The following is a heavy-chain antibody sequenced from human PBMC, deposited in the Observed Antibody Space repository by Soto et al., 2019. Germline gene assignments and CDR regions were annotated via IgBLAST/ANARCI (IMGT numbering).Heavy chain of an antibody. CDR3: ARIPHSGYSAYYFDY. V-gene: IGHV4-31*03. CDR2: IYYSGST. J-gene: IGHJ4*02. D-gene: IGHD5-12*01. CDR1: GGSISSGGYY. Sequence: QVQLQESGPGLVKPSQTLSLTCTVSGGSISSGGYYWSWIRQHPGKGLEWIGYIYYSGSTYYNPSLQSRVTISVDTSKNQFSLKLSSVTAADTAVYYCARIPHSGYSAYYFDYWGQGTLVTVSS.